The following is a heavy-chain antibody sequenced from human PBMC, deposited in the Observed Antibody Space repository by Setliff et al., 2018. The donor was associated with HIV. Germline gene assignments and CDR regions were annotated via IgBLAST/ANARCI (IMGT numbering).Heavy chain of an antibody. J-gene: IGHJ3*02. CDR2: VNHNGGT. D-gene: IGHD7-27*01. CDR3: TRKKTGQFGAFNM. V-gene: IGHV4-34*01. Sequence: SETLSLTCAVYGDSFSGSYWSWIRQSPGTGLEWIGEVNHNGGTNYNPSLKSRVVVSVDRSKNQFSPKLISVTAADTAVYYCTRKKTGQFGAFNMWGRGTLVTVSS. CDR1: GDSFSGSY.